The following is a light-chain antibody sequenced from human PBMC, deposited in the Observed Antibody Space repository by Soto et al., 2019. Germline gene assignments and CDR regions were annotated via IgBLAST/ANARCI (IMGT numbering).Light chain of an antibody. Sequence: IVLTQSLDTLSVSPGERATLSCLASQSVSSSYLAWYQQKPGQAPRLLIYGASSRATGIPDRFSGSGSGTDFTLTISRLEPEDFAVYYCQQYGSSLTWTFGQGTKVDI. J-gene: IGKJ1*01. CDR1: QSVSSSY. CDR2: GAS. CDR3: QQYGSSLTWT. V-gene: IGKV3-20*01.